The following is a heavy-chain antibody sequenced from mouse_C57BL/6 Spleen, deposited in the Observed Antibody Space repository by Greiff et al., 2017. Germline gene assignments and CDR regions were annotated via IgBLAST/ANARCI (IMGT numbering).Heavy chain of an antibody. CDR3: ARRGADYSNYDY. J-gene: IGHJ2*01. CDR1: GYTFTSYG. V-gene: IGHV1-81*01. CDR2: IYPRSGNT. Sequence: QVQLQQSGAELARPGASVKLSCKASGYTFTSYGISWVKQRTGQGLEWIGEIYPRSGNTYYNEKFKGKATLTADKSSSTAYMELRSLTSEDSAVXFCARRGADYSNYDYWGQGTTLTVSS. D-gene: IGHD2-5*01.